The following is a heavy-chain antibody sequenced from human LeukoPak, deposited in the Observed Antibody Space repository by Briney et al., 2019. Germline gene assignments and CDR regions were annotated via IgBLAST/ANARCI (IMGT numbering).Heavy chain of an antibody. CDR1: GYSFTSYG. CDR2: INTYNGNT. V-gene: IGHV1-18*01. J-gene: IGHJ4*02. Sequence: ASVKVSCKASGYSFTSYGISWVRQAPGQGLEWMGWINTYNGNTNYAQNVQGRVTMTTDTATSTAYMELRSLRSDDTAVYFRARVITMVRGVILPVSGFDYWGQGTLVTVSS. CDR3: ARVITMVRGVILPVSGFDY. D-gene: IGHD3-10*01.